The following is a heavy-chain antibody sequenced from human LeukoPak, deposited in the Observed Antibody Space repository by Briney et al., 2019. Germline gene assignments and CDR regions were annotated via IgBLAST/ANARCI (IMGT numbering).Heavy chain of an antibody. V-gene: IGHV4-34*01. CDR3: ARGYYPPRWYFDL. Sequence: SETLSLTCALYGGSFSSYSWSWTWIRQTPKKGLEWIGEIIEKGNANYNPSLKSRVTIDLDTSNNQFSLKLTSMTAADTAMYYCARGYYPPRWYFDLWGRGTLVTVPS. D-gene: IGHD3-10*01. CDR2: IIEKGNA. CDR1: GGSFSSYS. J-gene: IGHJ2*01.